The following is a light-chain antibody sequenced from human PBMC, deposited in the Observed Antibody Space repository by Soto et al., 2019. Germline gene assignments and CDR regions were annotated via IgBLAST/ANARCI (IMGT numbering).Light chain of an antibody. Sequence: DIQMTQSPSTLSASVGDRVTITCRASQSISRWLAWYLQKPGKAPMLLIYDASSLEGGVPSRFSGSGSGTDFTLTISSLQPDDFATYYCQQDDSFPYTFGQGTKLEIK. V-gene: IGKV1-5*01. CDR3: QQDDSFPYT. J-gene: IGKJ2*01. CDR2: DAS. CDR1: QSISRW.